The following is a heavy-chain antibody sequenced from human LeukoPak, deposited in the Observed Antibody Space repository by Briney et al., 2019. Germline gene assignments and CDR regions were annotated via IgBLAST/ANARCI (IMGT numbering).Heavy chain of an antibody. CDR2: IYYSGTT. V-gene: IGHV4-59*08. CDR3: ARRVAVPGSYYFDY. D-gene: IGHD2-2*01. CDR1: GGSISSYY. J-gene: IGHJ4*02. Sequence: SETLSLTCTVSGGSISSYYWTWIRQPPGKGLEWIGFIYYSGTTKYNPSLESRVTLSLDTSKNKFSLRLNYVTAADTAVYYCARRVAVPGSYYFDYWSQGTLVTVSS.